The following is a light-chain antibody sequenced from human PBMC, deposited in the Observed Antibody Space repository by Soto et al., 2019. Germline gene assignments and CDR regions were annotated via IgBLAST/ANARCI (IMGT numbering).Light chain of an antibody. V-gene: IGKV3-11*01. CDR2: DAS. CDR1: QSVSSY. CDR3: QQRSNWIT. J-gene: IGKJ5*01. Sequence: EIVLTQSPATLSLSPGERATLSCRARQSVSSYLAWYQQKPGQAPRLLIYDASNRATGIPSRFSGSGSGTDFTLTISSLEPEDLAVYYCQQRSNWITFGQGTRLEIK.